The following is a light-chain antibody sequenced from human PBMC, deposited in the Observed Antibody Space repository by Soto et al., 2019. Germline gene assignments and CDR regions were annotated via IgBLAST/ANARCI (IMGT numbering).Light chain of an antibody. J-gene: IGKJ2*02. CDR3: QHYNTWPPGT. V-gene: IGKV3-15*01. CDR2: GAS. Sequence: DIVMTQSPAALSVSPGERATLSCRASQSVGSSVAWYQQKPGQAPRFLMYGASTRAAGVPARFSGSGSGTEFSLTISSLQSEDFVVYYCQHYNTWPPGTFGQGTKLEIK. CDR1: QSVGSS.